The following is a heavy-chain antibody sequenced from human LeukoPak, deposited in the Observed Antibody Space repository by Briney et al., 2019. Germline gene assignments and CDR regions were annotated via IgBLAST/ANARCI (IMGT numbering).Heavy chain of an antibody. V-gene: IGHV4-31*03. Sequence: PSQTLSLTCTVSGGSISSGGYYWSWIRQHPGKGLEWIGYIYYSGSTYYNPSLKSRVTISVDTSKNQFSLKLSSVTAADTAVYYCARHEYSSSWSGCWYFDLWGRGTLVTVSS. D-gene: IGHD6-13*01. CDR2: IYYSGST. CDR3: ARHEYSSSWSGCWYFDL. J-gene: IGHJ2*01. CDR1: GGSISSGGYY.